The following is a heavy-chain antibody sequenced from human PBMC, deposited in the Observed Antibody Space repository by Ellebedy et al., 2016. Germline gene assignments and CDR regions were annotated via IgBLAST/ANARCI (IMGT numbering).Heavy chain of an antibody. CDR1: GFTFSSYW. J-gene: IGHJ4*02. CDR2: IKPDGSVT. CDR3: AIDLTASGTLDY. V-gene: IGHV3-7*03. Sequence: GGSLRLSCVASGFTFSSYWIHWVRQAPGKGLEWVADIKPDGSVTYYVDYVRGRLTISRDKARSSVYLQLNSLRVEDTAVYHCAIDLTASGTLDYWGRGTLVTVSA. D-gene: IGHD3-9*01.